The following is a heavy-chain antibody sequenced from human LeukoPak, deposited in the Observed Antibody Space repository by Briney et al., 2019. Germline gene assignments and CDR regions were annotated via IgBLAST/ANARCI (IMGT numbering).Heavy chain of an antibody. V-gene: IGHV3-30-3*01. CDR2: ISYDGSNK. CDR1: GFTFSSYA. J-gene: IGHJ4*02. Sequence: GGSLRLSCAASGFTFSSYAMHWVRQAPGKGLEWVAVISYDGSNKYYADSVKGRFTISRDNSKNTLYLQMNSLSAEDTAVYYCARTQQLVHFDYWGQGTLVTVSS. D-gene: IGHD6-13*01. CDR3: ARTQQLVHFDY.